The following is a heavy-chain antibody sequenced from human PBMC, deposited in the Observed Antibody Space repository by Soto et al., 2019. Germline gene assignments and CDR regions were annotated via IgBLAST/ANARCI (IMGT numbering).Heavy chain of an antibody. CDR3: ARPLYDSSGYYPLYGMDV. CDR2: INHSGST. J-gene: IGHJ6*02. Sequence: QVQLQQWGAGLLKPSETLSLTCAVYGGSFSGYYWSWIRQPPGKGLKWIGEINHSGSTKYNPSLKSRDTISVDTSKYQFSLKLSSVTAADTAVYYCARPLYDSSGYYPLYGMDVWGQGTTVTVSS. D-gene: IGHD3-22*01. V-gene: IGHV4-34*01. CDR1: GGSFSGYY.